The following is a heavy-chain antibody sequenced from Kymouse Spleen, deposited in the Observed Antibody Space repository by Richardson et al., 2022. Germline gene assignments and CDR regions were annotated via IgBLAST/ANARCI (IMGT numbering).Heavy chain of an antibody. CDR2: ISYDGSNK. CDR3: AKADVDIVATINYYYGMDV. Sequence: QVQLVESGGGVVQPGRSLRLSCAASGFTFSSYGMHWVRQAPGKGLEWVAVISYDGSNKYYADSVKGRFTISRDNSKNTLYLQMNSLRAEDTAVYYCAKADVDIVATINYYYGMDVWGQGTTVTVSS. J-gene: IGHJ6*02. V-gene: IGHV3-30*18. D-gene: IGHD5-12*01. CDR1: GFTFSSYG.